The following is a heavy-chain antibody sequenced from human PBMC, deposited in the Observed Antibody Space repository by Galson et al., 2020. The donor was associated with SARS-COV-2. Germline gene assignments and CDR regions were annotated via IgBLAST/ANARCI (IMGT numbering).Heavy chain of an antibody. J-gene: IGHJ4*02. CDR3: AKDRDGTGWYPFDY. Sequence: GESLKISCAASGFTFSSYAVSWVRQAPGQGLEWVAAISGSGGDTNYADSVKGRFTISRDNSKNTLLLQMNSLRAEDTAVYYCAKDRDGTGWYPFDYWGQGTLVTVSS. D-gene: IGHD6-19*01. V-gene: IGHV3-23*01. CDR2: ISGSGGDT. CDR1: GFTFSSYA.